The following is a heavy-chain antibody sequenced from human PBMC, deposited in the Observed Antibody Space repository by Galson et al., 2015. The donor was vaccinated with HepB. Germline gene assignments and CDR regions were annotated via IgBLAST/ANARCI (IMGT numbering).Heavy chain of an antibody. CDR3: ARGEGSLIAAAGTDY. D-gene: IGHD6-13*01. CDR2: ISSSSSYT. J-gene: IGHJ4*02. CDR1: GFTFSDYY. Sequence: LRLSCAASGFTFSDYYMSWIRQAPGKGLEWVSYISSSSSYTNYADSVKGRFTISRDNAKNSLYLQMNSLRAEDTAVYYCARGEGSLIAAAGTDYWGQGTLVTVSS. V-gene: IGHV3-11*05.